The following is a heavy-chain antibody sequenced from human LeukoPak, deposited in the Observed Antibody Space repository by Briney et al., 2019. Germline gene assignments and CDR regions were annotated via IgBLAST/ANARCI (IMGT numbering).Heavy chain of an antibody. CDR2: INSNTGGT. J-gene: IGHJ4*02. CDR3: VRADPVGY. Sequence: ASVKVSCKASGYTFIGSFMHWVRQAPGQGLEWMGWINSNTGGTRFAQKFQDRVTMTRDTSISTVYMELSSLRFDDTGVYYCVRADPVGYWGQGTHITVSS. V-gene: IGHV1-2*02. CDR1: GYTFIGSF.